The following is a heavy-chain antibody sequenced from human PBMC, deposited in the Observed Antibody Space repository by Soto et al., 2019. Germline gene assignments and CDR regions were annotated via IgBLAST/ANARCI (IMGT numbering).Heavy chain of an antibody. D-gene: IGHD4-17*01. CDR2: ISSSSSYI. CDR1: GFTFSSYS. V-gene: IGHV3-21*01. Sequence: LRLSCAASGFTFSSYSMNWVRQAPGKGLEWVSSISSSSSYIYYADSVKGRFTISRDNAKNSLYLQMNSLRAEDTAVYYCARDSRDYVAFDIWGQGTMVTVSS. CDR3: ARDSRDYVAFDI. J-gene: IGHJ3*02.